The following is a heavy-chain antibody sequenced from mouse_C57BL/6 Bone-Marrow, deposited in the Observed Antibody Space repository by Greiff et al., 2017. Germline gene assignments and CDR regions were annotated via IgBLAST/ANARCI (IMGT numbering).Heavy chain of an antibody. CDR3: AREDYWHWYFDV. CDR2: IDPSDSYT. CDR1: GYTFTSYW. D-gene: IGHD2-13*01. V-gene: IGHV1-50*01. J-gene: IGHJ1*03. Sequence: VQLQQPGAELVKPGASVKLSCKASGYTFTSYWMQWVKQRPGQGLEWIGEIDPSDSYTNYNQKFKGKGTLTVDTSSSAAYMQRSSLTSEDSAVYYCAREDYWHWYFDVGGTGTTVTGSS.